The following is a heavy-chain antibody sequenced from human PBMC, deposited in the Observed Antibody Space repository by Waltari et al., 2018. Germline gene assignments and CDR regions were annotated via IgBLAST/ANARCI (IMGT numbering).Heavy chain of an antibody. CDR3: ARLTGLGF. CDR2: ISSSSSYI. D-gene: IGHD2-8*02. V-gene: IGHV3-21*01. Sequence: VPLVESGGGVVQPGRSLRLSCAASGFTVSSFSMNWVRQAPGKGLEWVSSISSSSSYIYYADSVKGRFTISRDNAKNSLYLQMNSLRAEDTAVYYCARLTGLGFWGQGTLVTVSS. CDR1: GFTVSSFS. J-gene: IGHJ4*02.